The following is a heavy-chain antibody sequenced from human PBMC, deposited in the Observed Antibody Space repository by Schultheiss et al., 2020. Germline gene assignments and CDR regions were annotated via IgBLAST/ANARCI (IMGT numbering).Heavy chain of an antibody. CDR3: ARGRAAAGTPPLLYFDD. J-gene: IGHJ4*02. D-gene: IGHD6-13*01. V-gene: IGHV3-48*02. CDR1: GFTFSSYS. CDR2: ISSTSSTI. Sequence: GGSLRLSCAASGFTFSSYSMNWVRQAPGKGLEWVSYISSTSSTIYYADSVKGRFTISRDNAKNSLYLQMNSLRDEDTAVYYCARGRAAAGTPPLLYFDDWGQGTLVTVSS.